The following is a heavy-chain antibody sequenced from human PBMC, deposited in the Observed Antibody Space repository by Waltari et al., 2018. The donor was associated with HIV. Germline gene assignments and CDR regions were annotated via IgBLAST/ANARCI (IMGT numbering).Heavy chain of an antibody. CDR3: AREHFLPRLRDFAGD. Sequence: QLHLQESGPGLVKPSQTLSLICSVSGVSISSGDYYWSWIRQPPGKGLEWIGYFYYSGGAYYNQALKSRLTISVDTSKNQFSLKLRSVTAADTAVYYCAREHFLPRLRDFAGDWGQGTLVTVSS. CDR1: GVSISSGDYY. CDR2: FYYSGGA. J-gene: IGHJ4*02. V-gene: IGHV4-30-4*01. D-gene: IGHD3-9*01.